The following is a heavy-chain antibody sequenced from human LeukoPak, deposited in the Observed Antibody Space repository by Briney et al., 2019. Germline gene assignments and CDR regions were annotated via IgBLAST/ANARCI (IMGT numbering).Heavy chain of an antibody. CDR1: GFTFSDYW. CDR2: IIKDGSDK. CDR3: TRELCSGDY. J-gene: IGHJ4*02. V-gene: IGHV3-7*01. D-gene: IGHD3-16*01. Sequence: GGSLRLSCEASGFTFSDYWMGWVRQAPGKGLEWVANIIKDGSDKYYVDSVKGRFTISRDNAKNSVYLQMSSLRVEDTAVYYCTRELCSGDYWGQGTLVTVSS.